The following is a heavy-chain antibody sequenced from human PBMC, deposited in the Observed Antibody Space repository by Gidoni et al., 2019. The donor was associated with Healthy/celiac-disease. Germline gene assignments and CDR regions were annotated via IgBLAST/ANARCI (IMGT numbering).Heavy chain of an antibody. V-gene: IGHV1-69*06. D-gene: IGHD3-22*01. CDR2: INPILGTA. CDR3: ASFPYYYDSSGYYPPRNWFDP. J-gene: IGHJ5*02. CDR1: EGTFSSYA. Sequence: QVQLVQSGAEVKKPGSSVKVSCKASEGTFSSYAISWLRQAPGQGLEWMGGINPILGTANYAQKFQGRVTITADKSTSTAYMELSSLRSEDTAVYDCASFPYYYDSSGYYPPRNWFDPWGQGTLVTVSS.